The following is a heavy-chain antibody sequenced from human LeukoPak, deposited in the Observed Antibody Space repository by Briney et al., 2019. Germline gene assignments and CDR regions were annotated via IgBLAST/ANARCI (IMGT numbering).Heavy chain of an antibody. V-gene: IGHV3-74*01. CDR1: GFTFSSYW. D-gene: IGHD1-26*01. J-gene: IGHJ4*02. Sequence: GGSLRLTCAASGFTFSSYWMHWVRHAPGQGLLWFSRIIIDGSSTNFAESVRGRFTISRDNAKNTLYLQMNSLRAEDTAVYYCTRDLSGTYYGRFDYWGQVTLVTVSS. CDR3: TRDLSGTYYGRFDY. CDR2: IIIDGSST.